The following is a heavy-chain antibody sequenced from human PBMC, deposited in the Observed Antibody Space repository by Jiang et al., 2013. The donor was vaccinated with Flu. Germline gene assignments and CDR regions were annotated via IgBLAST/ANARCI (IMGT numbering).Heavy chain of an antibody. CDR3: ARDRASSGYYYYGMDV. Sequence: GPGLVKPSETLSLTCTVSGGSISSYYWSWIRQPPGKGLEWIGYIYYSGSTNYNPSLKSRVTISVDTSKNQFSLKLSSVTAADTAVYYCARDRASSGYYYYGMDVWGQGTTVTVSS. D-gene: IGHD6-25*01. CDR2: IYYSGST. CDR1: GGSISSYY. J-gene: IGHJ6*02. V-gene: IGHV4-59*01.